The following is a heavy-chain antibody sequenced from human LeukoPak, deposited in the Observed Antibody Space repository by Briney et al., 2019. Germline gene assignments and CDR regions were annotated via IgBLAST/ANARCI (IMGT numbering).Heavy chain of an antibody. J-gene: IGHJ4*02. V-gene: IGHV3-74*03. Sequence: GGSLRLSCAPSGITFSNHWMHWVGQVPGKGLVWVSRINSDGSSTTYADSVKGRLTISRDNAKTTLYLQMNSLRDEDTAVYYCTRDVSQSNSWYGEFDYWGQGTQVTVSS. CDR2: INSDGSST. CDR1: GITFSNHW. CDR3: TRDVSQSNSWYGEFDY. D-gene: IGHD6-13*01.